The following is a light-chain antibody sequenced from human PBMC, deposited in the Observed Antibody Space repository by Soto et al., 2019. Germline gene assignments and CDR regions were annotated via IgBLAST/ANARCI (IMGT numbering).Light chain of an antibody. CDR3: QQNYSPLRT. CDR2: AAS. Sequence: ILLTQSPATLSASPGDRATITCRASQGISSNLGWYQQKPGKAPTLLIYAASTMQSGVPSRFSGGGSGTDFTLTISSLQPEDFAAYYCQQNYSPLRTFGQGTKVDIK. CDR1: QGISSN. V-gene: IGKV1-9*01. J-gene: IGKJ1*01.